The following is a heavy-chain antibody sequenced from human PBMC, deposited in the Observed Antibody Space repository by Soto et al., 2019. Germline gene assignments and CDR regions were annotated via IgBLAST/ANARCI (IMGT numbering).Heavy chain of an antibody. CDR3: ARMYSSGSGWFHP. CDR2: FYSSGSI. J-gene: IGHJ5*02. D-gene: IGHD6-19*01. Sequence: SETLSLTCFVSGYSITAGGYYWSWIRHHPGKGLEWIGSFYSSGSIIYNPSLRSRVSISGDTSSNQFPMSLTSVTAADTARYYCARMYSSGSGWFHPWGQGTLVTVSS. CDR1: GYSITAGGYY. V-gene: IGHV4-39*06.